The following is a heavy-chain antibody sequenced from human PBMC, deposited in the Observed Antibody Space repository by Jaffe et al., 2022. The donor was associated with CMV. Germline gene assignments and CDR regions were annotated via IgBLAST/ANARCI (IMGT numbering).Heavy chain of an antibody. V-gene: IGHV3-64*01. CDR3: AGGQGVMEV. Sequence: EVQLVESGGGLVQPGGSLRLSCAASGFDFFNYAIYWVRQAPGKGLQYVSGISRNGEETYYDKSVTGRFSISRDNSKKSVYLQMGSLKPEDMGIYFCAGGQGVMEVWGKGTTVTVSS. D-gene: IGHD3-10*01. CDR1: GFDFFNYA. CDR2: ISRNGEET. J-gene: IGHJ6*03.